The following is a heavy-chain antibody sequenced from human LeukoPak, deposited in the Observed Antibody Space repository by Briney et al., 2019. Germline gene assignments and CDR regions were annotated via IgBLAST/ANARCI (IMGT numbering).Heavy chain of an antibody. CDR1: GGSISSGGYS. Sequence: SQTLSLTCAVSGGSISSGGYSWSWIRQPPGKGLEWIGYIYHSGSTYYNPSLKSRVTISVDRSKNQFSLKLSSVTAADTAVYYCASSPGIAAPFDYWGQGTLVTVSS. J-gene: IGHJ4*02. V-gene: IGHV4-30-2*01. D-gene: IGHD6-13*01. CDR3: ASSPGIAAPFDY. CDR2: IYHSGST.